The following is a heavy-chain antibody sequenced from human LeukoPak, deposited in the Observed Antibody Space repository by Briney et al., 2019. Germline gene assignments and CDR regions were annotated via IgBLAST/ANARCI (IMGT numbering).Heavy chain of an antibody. CDR1: GFTFSSYE. Sequence: TGGSLRLSCAASGFTFSSYEMNWVRQAPGKGLEWVSYISSSGSLIYYADSVKGRFTISRDNAKNSLYLQMNSLRAEDTAVYYCAREMGYYDSSGYYYWGQGTLVTVSS. CDR3: AREMGYYDSSGYYY. CDR2: ISSSGSLI. D-gene: IGHD3-22*01. V-gene: IGHV3-48*03. J-gene: IGHJ4*02.